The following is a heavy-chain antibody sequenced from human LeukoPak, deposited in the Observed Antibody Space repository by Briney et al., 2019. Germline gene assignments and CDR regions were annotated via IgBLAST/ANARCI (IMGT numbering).Heavy chain of an antibody. D-gene: IGHD3-10*01. CDR1: GFTFSSYA. CDR3: ARGRRFGEPYFDY. CDR2: ISSSSSYI. J-gene: IGHJ4*02. Sequence: GGSLRLSCAASGFTFSSYAMSWVRQAPGKGLEWVSSISSSSSYIYYADSVKGRFTISRDNAKNSLYLQMNSLRAEDTAVYYCARGRRFGEPYFDYWGQGTLVTVSS. V-gene: IGHV3-21*01.